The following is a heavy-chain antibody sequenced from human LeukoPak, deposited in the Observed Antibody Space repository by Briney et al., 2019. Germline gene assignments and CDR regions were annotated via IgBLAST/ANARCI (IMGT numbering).Heavy chain of an antibody. CDR1: GFTFSGSA. J-gene: IGHJ4*02. Sequence: GGSLKLSCAASGFTFSGSAMHWVRQASGKGLEWVGRIRSKADSYATAYAASVKGRFTISRDDSKNTAYLQMNSLKTEDTAVYYCTPSLYDILTGSDYWGQGTLVTVSS. CDR2: IRSKADSYAT. D-gene: IGHD3-9*01. CDR3: TPSLYDILTGSDY. V-gene: IGHV3-73*01.